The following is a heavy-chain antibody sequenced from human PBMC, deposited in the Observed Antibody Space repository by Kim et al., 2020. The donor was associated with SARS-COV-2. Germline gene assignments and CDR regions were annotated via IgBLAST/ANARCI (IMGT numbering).Heavy chain of an antibody. V-gene: IGHV1-18*04. J-gene: IGHJ4*02. CDR3: ARDIRGGYSGYEPFDY. CDR1: GYTFTSYG. D-gene: IGHD5-12*01. Sequence: ASVKVSCKASGYTFTSYGISWVRQAPGQGLEWMGWISAYNGNTNYAQKLQGRVTMTTDTSTSTAYMELRSLRSDDTAVYYCARDIRGGYSGYEPFDYWGQGTLVTVSS. CDR2: ISAYNGNT.